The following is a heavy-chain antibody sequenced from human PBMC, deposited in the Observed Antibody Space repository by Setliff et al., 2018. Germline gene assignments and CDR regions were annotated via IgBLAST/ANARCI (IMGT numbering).Heavy chain of an antibody. CDR1: GGSISSGIYY. CDR2: IYTSGST. D-gene: IGHD6-19*01. CDR3: ARTRGSSGWLNWFDP. V-gene: IGHV4-61*02. Sequence: LSLTCTVSGGSISSGIYYWSWIRQPAGKGLEWIGRIYTSGSTNYNPSLKSRVTISVDTSKNQFSLKLSSVTAADTAVYYCARTRGSSGWLNWFDPWGQGTLVTVS. J-gene: IGHJ5*02.